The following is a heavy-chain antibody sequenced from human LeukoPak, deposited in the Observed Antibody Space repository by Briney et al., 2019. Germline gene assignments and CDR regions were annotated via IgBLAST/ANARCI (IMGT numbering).Heavy chain of an antibody. Sequence: SETLSLTCTVSGGSISSYYWSWIRQPPGRGLEWIGYIYYSGSGSTNYNPSLKSRVTISVDTSKNQFSLKLSSVTAADTAVYYCAETGAIESRFDYWGQGTLVTVSS. V-gene: IGHV4-59*12. CDR3: AETGAIESRFDY. J-gene: IGHJ4*02. CDR1: GGSISSYY. D-gene: IGHD5/OR15-5a*01. CDR2: IYYSGSGST.